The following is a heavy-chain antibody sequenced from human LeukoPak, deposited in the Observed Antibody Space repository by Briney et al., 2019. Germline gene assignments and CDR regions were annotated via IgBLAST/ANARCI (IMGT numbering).Heavy chain of an antibody. Sequence: GETLRLSCVVSGFTFTFGMSWVRQAPGKGLEWVSGISDSGSETYYADSVKGRFTISRDNSNNKLFLQLKNLRVEDTALYYCTNLASYWGQGTLVIVSS. CDR2: ISDSGSET. CDR1: GFTFTFG. J-gene: IGHJ4*02. CDR3: TNLASY. V-gene: IGHV3-23*01.